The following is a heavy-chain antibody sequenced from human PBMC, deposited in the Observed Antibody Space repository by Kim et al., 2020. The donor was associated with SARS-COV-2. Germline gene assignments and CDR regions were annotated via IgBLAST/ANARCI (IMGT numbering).Heavy chain of an antibody. V-gene: IGHV4-34*01. CDR1: GGSFSGYY. CDR3: ARIYYYGSSGYDLGAFDI. Sequence: SETLSLTCAVYGGSFSGYYWSWIRQPPGKGLEWIGEINHSGSTNYNPSLTSRVTISVDTSKNQFSLKLSSVTAADTAVYYCARIYYYGSSGYDLGAFDIWGDGTMGTASS. D-gene: IGHD3-22*01. J-gene: IGHJ3*02. CDR2: INHSGST.